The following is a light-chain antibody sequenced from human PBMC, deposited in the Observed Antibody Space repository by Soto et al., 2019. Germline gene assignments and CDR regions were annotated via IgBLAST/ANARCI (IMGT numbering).Light chain of an antibody. J-gene: IGKJ1*01. V-gene: IGKV3-20*01. CDR2: DAS. CDR3: QQYGSSVWT. CDR1: LSITTNY. Sequence: DIVLTQSPSPLSLSPGEIATLSCRASLSITTNYLAWYQQKPGQAPRLLLYDASNRATGIPDRFSGSGSGKHFSLTISRLEPEDFAVYYCQQYGSSVWTFGQGTKVEIK.